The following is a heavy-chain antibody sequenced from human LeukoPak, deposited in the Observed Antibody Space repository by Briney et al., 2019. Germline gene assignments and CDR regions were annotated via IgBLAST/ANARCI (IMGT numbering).Heavy chain of an antibody. D-gene: IGHD6-13*01. J-gene: IGHJ5*02. CDR2: ISGSGGST. CDR3: ARHIAAAGTRWFDP. V-gene: IGHV3-23*01. CDR1: GFTFSSYA. Sequence: GGSLRLSCAASGFTFSSYAMSWVRQAPGKGLEWVSAISGSGGSTYYADSVKGRFTISRDNSKNTLYLQINSLRAEDTAVYYCARHIAAAGTRWFDPWGQGTLVTVSS.